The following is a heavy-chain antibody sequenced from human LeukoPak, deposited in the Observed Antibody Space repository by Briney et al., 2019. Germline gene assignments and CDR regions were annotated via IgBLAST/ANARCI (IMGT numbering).Heavy chain of an antibody. CDR3: ARDRGFGQADV. J-gene: IGHJ6*04. Sequence: PGGSLRLSCAASGFTFSGYWMSWLRQAPGKGLEWVANIKQDGGEKYYVDSVKGRFTISRDNAKNPLYLQMNSLRAEDTAVYYCARDRGFGQADVWGKGTTVTVSS. CDR1: GFTFSGYW. CDR2: IKQDGGEK. V-gene: IGHV3-7*01. D-gene: IGHD3-10*01.